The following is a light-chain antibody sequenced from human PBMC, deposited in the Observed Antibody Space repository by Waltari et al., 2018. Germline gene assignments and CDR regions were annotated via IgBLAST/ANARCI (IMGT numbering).Light chain of an antibody. J-gene: IGLJ2*01. V-gene: IGLV3-25*03. CDR1: ALRTQD. CDR2: KDI. CDR3: QSADNSGTVI. Sequence: SDEVTQPPPVSVSAGQTARITCSGDALRTQDGYWYQQKPGQAPVVIIYKDIERPSGIPERFSGSTSGTTVTLTISGVQAEDEADYYCQSADNSGTVIFGGGTKVTVL.